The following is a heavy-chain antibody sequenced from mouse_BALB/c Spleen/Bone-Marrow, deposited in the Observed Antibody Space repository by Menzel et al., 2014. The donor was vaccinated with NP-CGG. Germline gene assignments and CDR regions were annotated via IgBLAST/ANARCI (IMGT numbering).Heavy chain of an antibody. CDR1: GYTFNSYY. Sequence: VQLQQSGAELVKPGASVKLSCKASGYTFNSYYMYWVKERPGQGLEWIGEINASNGDTNFNGKFKSKATMTVDKSSSTAYMQLSSLTSEDSAVYYCTREGAYWGQGTLVTVSA. CDR3: TREGAY. J-gene: IGHJ3*01. V-gene: IGHV1S81*02. CDR2: INASNGDT.